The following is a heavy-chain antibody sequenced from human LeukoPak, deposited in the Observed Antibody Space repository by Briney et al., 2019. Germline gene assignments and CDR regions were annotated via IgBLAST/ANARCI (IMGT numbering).Heavy chain of an antibody. J-gene: IGHJ4*02. CDR1: GFTFSSYG. CDR3: ARDPGLMRAAACGDY. V-gene: IGHV3-48*01. Sequence: GGSLRLSCAASGFTFSSYGMIWARQAPGKGLEWISYISSSSNTIYYADSVKGRFTISRDNAKNSLYLQVSSLRAEDTAVYYCARDPGLMRAAACGDYWGQGTLVIVSS. CDR2: ISSSSNTI. D-gene: IGHD6-13*01.